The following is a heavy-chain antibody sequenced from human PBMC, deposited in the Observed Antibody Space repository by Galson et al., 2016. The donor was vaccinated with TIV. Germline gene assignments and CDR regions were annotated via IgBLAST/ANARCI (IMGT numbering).Heavy chain of an antibody. CDR3: ARGATGAAGGLGF. J-gene: IGHJ4*02. CDR2: IDWDDDK. D-gene: IGHD6-13*01. Sequence: PALVKPTQTLTVTCTFSGFSLSTSGMSVTWIRQPPGKALEWLARIDWDDDKYYSTSLKTRLTISKHTSKNQVVLTMTNMDPVDTATYYCARGATGAAGGLGFWGQGTLVTVSS. CDR1: GFSLSTSGMS. V-gene: IGHV2-70*11.